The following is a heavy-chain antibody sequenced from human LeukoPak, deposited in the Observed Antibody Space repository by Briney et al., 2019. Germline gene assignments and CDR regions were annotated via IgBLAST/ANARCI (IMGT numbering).Heavy chain of an antibody. J-gene: IGHJ4*02. Sequence: SETLSLTCTVSGGSINSHSYCWGWVRQPPGKGLEWIGSVYYDGTSYSNPSLKSRAPVFVDTYRDQFSLDLGFVTAADTALYYCVRHISTNTGYFDSCGQGTLVSVS. CDR2: VYYDGTS. D-gene: IGHD5-24*01. CDR1: GGSINSHSYC. V-gene: IGHV4-39*01. CDR3: VRHISTNTGYFDS.